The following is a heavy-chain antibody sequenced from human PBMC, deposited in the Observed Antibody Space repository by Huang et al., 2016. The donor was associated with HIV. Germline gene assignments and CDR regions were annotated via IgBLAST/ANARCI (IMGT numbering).Heavy chain of an antibody. V-gene: IGHV1-18*04. CDR3: ARDREFRSGWGWAGYYLDY. CDR1: GDTFLRYD. CDR2: IRLGVGET. D-gene: IGHD6-19*01. Sequence: QVRLVQSGAEVKKPGASLQVSCKADGDTFLRYDIRWVRQAPGQGLEGVGRIRLGVGETIYEHRFQGRLTMTRNTSTSTAYMEVGSLGADDPSVYYGARDREFRSGWGWAGYYLDYWGQGTPVLVSS. J-gene: IGHJ4*02.